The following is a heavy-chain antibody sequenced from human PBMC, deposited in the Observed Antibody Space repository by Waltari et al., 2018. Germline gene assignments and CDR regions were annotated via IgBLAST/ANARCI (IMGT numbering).Heavy chain of an antibody. CDR1: GVSISSLY. D-gene: IGHD1-26*01. CDR3: ARVRYSGNYYYFDS. V-gene: IGHV4-59*01. CDR2: ISSSGST. Sequence: QVQLQESGPGLVKPSETLSLTCTVSGVSISSLYWSWIRQPPGKGLEWVGYISSSGSTYTHPPRQSRVTISVDTSKSHVSLTLTSVTAADTAVYYCARVRYSGNYYYFDSWGRGTLVTVSS. J-gene: IGHJ4*02.